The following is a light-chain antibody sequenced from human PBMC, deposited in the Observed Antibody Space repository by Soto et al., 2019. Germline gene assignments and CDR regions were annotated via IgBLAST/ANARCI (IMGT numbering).Light chain of an antibody. CDR2: DIN. Sequence: QSVLMQPPSVSAAPGQKVTISCSGSSSNIGNNYVSWYQQLPGTAPRLLIYDINRRPSGIPHRFAGSKSGTSATLGITGLQTGDEAVYYCATWDNSLSAVVVGGGTKLTVL. V-gene: IGLV1-51*01. J-gene: IGLJ3*02. CDR1: SSNIGNNY. CDR3: ATWDNSLSAVV.